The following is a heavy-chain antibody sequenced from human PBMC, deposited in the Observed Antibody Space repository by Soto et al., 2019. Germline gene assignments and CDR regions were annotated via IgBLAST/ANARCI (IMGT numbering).Heavy chain of an antibody. CDR3: AKTKEGGFDP. Sequence: QVQLQESGPGLVRPSETLSLTCTVSGDSITSNYWSWIRQSPGQGLEWIGYFHYSLNTNYNPSLKSRVLISVDTSNNQFFLKLTSVTAADTAMYYCAKTKEGGFDPWGQGILVTVSS. CDR1: GDSITSNY. J-gene: IGHJ5*02. D-gene: IGHD3-16*01. CDR2: FHYSLNT. V-gene: IGHV4-59*01.